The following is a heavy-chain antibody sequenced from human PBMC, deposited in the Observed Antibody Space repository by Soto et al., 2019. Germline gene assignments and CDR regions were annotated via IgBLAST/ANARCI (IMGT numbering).Heavy chain of an antibody. Sequence: SVKVSCKASGGTFSSYAISWVRQAPGQGLEWMGGIIPIFGTANYAQKFQGRVTITADESTSTAYMELSSLRSEDTAVYYCARAGGVYYYDSSGYRRNYYGMDVWGQGTTVTVSS. CDR3: ARAGGVYYYDSSGYRRNYYGMDV. CDR2: IIPIFGTA. J-gene: IGHJ6*02. CDR1: GGTFSSYA. V-gene: IGHV1-69*13. D-gene: IGHD3-22*01.